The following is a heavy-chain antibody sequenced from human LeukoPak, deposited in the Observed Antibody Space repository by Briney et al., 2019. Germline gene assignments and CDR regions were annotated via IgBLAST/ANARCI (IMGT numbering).Heavy chain of an antibody. CDR1: GGSISSYY. V-gene: IGHV4-59*01. Sequence: SETLSLTCTVSGGSISSYYWSWIRQPPGKGLEWIGYIYYSGSTNYNPPLKSRVTISVDTSKNQFSLKLSSVTAADTAVYYCARASYYRWFDPWGQGTLVTVSS. CDR2: IYYSGST. J-gene: IGHJ5*02. D-gene: IGHD3-10*01. CDR3: ARASYYRWFDP.